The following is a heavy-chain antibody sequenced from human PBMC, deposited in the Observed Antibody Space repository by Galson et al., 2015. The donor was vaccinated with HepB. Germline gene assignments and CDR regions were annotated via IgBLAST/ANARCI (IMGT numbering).Heavy chain of an antibody. CDR3: ARGQLERRLYYYYYYMDV. CDR1: GGSISSGYYY. D-gene: IGHD1-1*01. CDR2: LYTTGTT. Sequence: TLSLTCTVSGGSISSGYYYWSWIRQPAGKGLEWIGRLYTTGTTNFNPSLKSRVTMSVDTSKNQFSLKLSSVTAADTAVYYCARGQLERRLYYYYYYMDVWGKGTTVTVSS. J-gene: IGHJ6*03. V-gene: IGHV4-61*02.